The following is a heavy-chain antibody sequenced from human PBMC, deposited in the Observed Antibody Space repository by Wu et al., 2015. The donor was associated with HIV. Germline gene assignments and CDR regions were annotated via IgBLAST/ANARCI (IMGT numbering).Heavy chain of an antibody. CDR1: GDTFTDFA. Sequence: QVQLVQSGAEVKKPGSSMKVSCRTSGDTFTDFAITWVRQAPGQGLEWMGGITPVFATINYAQKFQDRVNIIADESTSTVFMEMSGLTPEDTAVYYCARDRADLLSAFDRLGQGTVVTVSS. J-gene: IGHJ3*01. CDR2: ITPVFATI. CDR3: ARDRADLLSAFDR. V-gene: IGHV1-69*12. D-gene: IGHD2/OR15-2a*01.